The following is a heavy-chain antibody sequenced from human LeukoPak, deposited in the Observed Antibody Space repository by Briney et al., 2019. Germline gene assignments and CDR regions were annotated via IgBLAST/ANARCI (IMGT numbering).Heavy chain of an antibody. CDR2: IYYSGST. CDR3: ARGVRGGLDY. Sequence: SETLSLTCTVSGGSISSYYWSWLRQPPGKGLEWIGYIYYSGSTNYNPSLKSRVTISADTSKNQFSLELSSVTAADTAVYYCARGVRGGLDYWGQGTLVTVSS. V-gene: IGHV4-59*01. J-gene: IGHJ4*02. D-gene: IGHD3-16*01. CDR1: GGSISSYY.